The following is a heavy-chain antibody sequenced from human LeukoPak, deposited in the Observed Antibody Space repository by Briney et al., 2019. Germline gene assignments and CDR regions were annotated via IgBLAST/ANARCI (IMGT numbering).Heavy chain of an antibody. CDR2: IYHSGST. V-gene: IGHV4-30-2*01. Sequence: SQTLSLTCAVSGGSISSGGYSWSWIRQPPGKGLEWIGYIYHSGSTYYNPSLKSRVTISVDRSKNQFSLKLSSVTAADTAVYYCARAGRFVVTAFDYWGQGTLVTVSS. J-gene: IGHJ4*02. D-gene: IGHD2-21*02. CDR3: ARAGRFVVTAFDY. CDR1: GGSISSGGYS.